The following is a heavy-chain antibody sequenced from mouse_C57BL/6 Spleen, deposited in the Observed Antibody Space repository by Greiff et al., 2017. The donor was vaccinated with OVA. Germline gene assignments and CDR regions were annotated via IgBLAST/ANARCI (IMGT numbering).Heavy chain of an antibody. J-gene: IGHJ4*01. Sequence: VKVVESGAELMKPGASVKLSCKATGYTFTGYWIEWVKQRPGHGLEWIGEILPGSGSTNYNGKFKGKATLTADKSSSTAYMQLSSLTSEDSAVYFCARSGYSNYAGYAMDYWGQGTSVTVSS. V-gene: IGHV1-9*01. CDR3: ARSGYSNYAGYAMDY. CDR1: GYTFTGYW. D-gene: IGHD2-5*01. CDR2: ILPGSGST.